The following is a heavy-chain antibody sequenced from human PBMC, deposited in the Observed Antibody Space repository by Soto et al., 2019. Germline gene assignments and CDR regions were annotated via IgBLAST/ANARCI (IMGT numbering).Heavy chain of an antibody. V-gene: IGHV3-23*01. Sequence: EVQLSESGGDLRQPGGFLRLSCAASGFTFTNYAMTWVRQTPGKGLEWVSGISASGGLKYYADSVRGRFTVSRDNSKNILYLQMDNLRDEDTALYYCAREVGAPSGWLDPWGQGTQVTVSS. CDR3: AREVGAPSGWLDP. J-gene: IGHJ5*02. CDR1: GFTFTNYA. D-gene: IGHD1-26*01. CDR2: ISASGGLK.